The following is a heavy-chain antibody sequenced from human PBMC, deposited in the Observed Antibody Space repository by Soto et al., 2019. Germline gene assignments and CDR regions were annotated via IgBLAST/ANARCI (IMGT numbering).Heavy chain of an antibody. CDR2: ISYDGSNK. CDR1: GFTFSSYA. D-gene: IGHD7-27*01. CDR3: AKDLGHGGRGAFDI. V-gene: IGHV3-30*04. Sequence: GGSLRLSCAASGFTFSSYAMHWVRQAPGKGLEWVALISYDGSNKYYADSVKGRFTISRDNSKNTLYLQMNSLRTEDTAVYYCAKDLGHGGRGAFDIWGQGTMVTVSS. J-gene: IGHJ3*02.